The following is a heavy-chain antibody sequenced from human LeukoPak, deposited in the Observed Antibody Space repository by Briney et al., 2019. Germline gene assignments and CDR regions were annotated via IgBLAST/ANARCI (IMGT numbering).Heavy chain of an antibody. CDR2: INPSSGST. CDR3: ARCDHFEVAAKRDWYFDL. Sequence: ASVKVSCKASGYIFTTYYMNWVRQATGQGLEWMGIINPSSGSTSYAQKFQGRVTMTRDMSMSTGYMEMSSLRSEDTAVYYCARCDHFEVAAKRDWYFDLWGRGTLVTVSS. V-gene: IGHV1-46*01. CDR1: GYIFTTYY. J-gene: IGHJ2*01. D-gene: IGHD2-15*01.